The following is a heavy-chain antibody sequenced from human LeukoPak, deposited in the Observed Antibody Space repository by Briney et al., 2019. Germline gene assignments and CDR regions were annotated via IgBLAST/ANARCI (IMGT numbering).Heavy chain of an antibody. V-gene: IGHV3-7*01. D-gene: IGHD3-16*01. CDR2: IKFDGSDK. Sequence: GGPLRLSCAVSGFTFSNFWMRWVRQAPGKGPEWVANIKFDGSDKFYVDSVKGRFTISRDNAKNLLYLQKNNVRVEDTAVYFCARLASWVFEIWGQGTMVTVSS. CDR3: ARLASWVFEI. J-gene: IGHJ3*02. CDR1: GFTFSNFW.